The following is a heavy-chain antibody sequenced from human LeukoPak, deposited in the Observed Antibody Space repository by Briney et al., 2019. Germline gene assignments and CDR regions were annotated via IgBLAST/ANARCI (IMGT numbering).Heavy chain of an antibody. Sequence: PSETLSLTCTVSGGSISSSSYYWGWIRQPPGKGQEWIGSIYYSGSTYYNPSLKSRVTISVDTSKNQFSLKLSSVTAADTAVYYCARLSTVTTLHAFDIWGQGTMVTVSS. CDR2: IYYSGST. CDR1: GGSISSSSYY. CDR3: ARLSTVTTLHAFDI. D-gene: IGHD4-17*01. J-gene: IGHJ3*02. V-gene: IGHV4-39*01.